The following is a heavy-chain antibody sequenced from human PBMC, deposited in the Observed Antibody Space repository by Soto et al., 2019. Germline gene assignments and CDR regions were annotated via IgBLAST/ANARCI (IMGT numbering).Heavy chain of an antibody. CDR1: GYTFTGYY. CDR3: AGEGYYGSSGYYSWSSTGYYGMDV. D-gene: IGHD3-22*01. V-gene: IGHV1-2*04. CDR2: INPNSGGT. Sequence: GASVKVSCKASGYTFTGYYMHWVRQAPGQGLEWMGWINPNSGGTNYAQKFQGWLTMTRDTSISIAYMELSRLRSDDTAVYYCAGEGYYGSSGYYSWSSTGYYGMDVCGEVTTVPVSS. J-gene: IGHJ6*04.